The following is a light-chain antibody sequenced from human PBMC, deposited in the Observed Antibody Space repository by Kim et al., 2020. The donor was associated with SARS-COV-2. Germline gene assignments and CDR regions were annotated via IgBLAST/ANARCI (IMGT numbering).Light chain of an antibody. CDR3: PHNGTSPPYI. J-gene: IGKJ2*01. V-gene: IGKV3-20*01. CDR1: QSVGSSY. Sequence: EIVLTQSPGTLSLSPGERATLSCRASQSVGSSYLVWYQQRPGQAPRLLLCGASTRATGIPDRFSGGGSGTNFTPIISRLEPDDFVVYFCPHNGTSPPYIFGQGTKVDIK. CDR2: GAS.